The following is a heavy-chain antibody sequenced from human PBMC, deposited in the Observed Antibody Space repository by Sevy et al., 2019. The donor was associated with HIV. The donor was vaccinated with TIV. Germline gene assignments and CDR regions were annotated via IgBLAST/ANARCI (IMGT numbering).Heavy chain of an antibody. V-gene: IGHV3-30*04. CDR1: GFTFSRYS. J-gene: IGHJ1*01. D-gene: IGHD1-1*01. CDR2: ISFDASNK. Sequence: GGSLRLSCAASGFTFSRYSMHWVRQAPGKGLEWVATISFDASNKHYADSVKGRFTISRDNFQNSLFLQMNSLRPEDTAVYYCAFERLSSDVAEYFQKWGQGTLVTVSS. CDR3: AFERLSSDVAEYFQK.